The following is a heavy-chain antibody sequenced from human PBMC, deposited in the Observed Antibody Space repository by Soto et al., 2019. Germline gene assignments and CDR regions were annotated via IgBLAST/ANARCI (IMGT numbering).Heavy chain of an antibody. CDR1: GFTFTRYS. CDR2: ISSTTNYI. V-gene: IGHV3-21*06. Sequence: GGSLRLSCAASGFTFTRYSINFFRHSPFKWLEWVSSISSTTNYIYYGDSMKGRFTISRDNAKNSLYLEMNSLRAEDTAVYYCARESEDLTSNFDYWGQGTLVTVSS. J-gene: IGHJ4*02. CDR3: ARESEDLTSNFDY.